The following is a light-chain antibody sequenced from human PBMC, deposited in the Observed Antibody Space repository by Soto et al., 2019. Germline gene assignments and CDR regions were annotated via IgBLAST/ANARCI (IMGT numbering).Light chain of an antibody. CDR2: AAS. V-gene: IGKV3-20*01. Sequence: EIVLTQSPGTLSLSLGERATLSCRASQSVSSSHLAWYQQKPGQAPRLIIYAASSRATGIPDRFSGSGSGTDFTLTISRLEPEDFAVYYCQQYGSSPRTFGQGTKVEIK. CDR3: QQYGSSPRT. J-gene: IGKJ1*01. CDR1: QSVSSSH.